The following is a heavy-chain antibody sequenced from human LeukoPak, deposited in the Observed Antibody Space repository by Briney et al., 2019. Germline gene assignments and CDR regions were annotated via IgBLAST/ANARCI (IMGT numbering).Heavy chain of an antibody. V-gene: IGHV6-1*01. Sequence: SQTLSLTCAISGDSVYRNSAAWSWIRLSPSRGLEWLGRTYYRSKWYNDYAVSVRSRITINPDASKNLFSLQLNSVTPEDTAEYYCATTVETGDAFDIWGPGTRVTVSS. CDR3: ATTVETGDAFDI. J-gene: IGHJ3*02. CDR2: TYYRSKWYN. CDR1: GDSVYRNSAA. D-gene: IGHD1-1*01.